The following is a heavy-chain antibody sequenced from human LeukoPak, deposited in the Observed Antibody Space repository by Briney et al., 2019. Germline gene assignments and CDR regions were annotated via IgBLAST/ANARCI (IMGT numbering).Heavy chain of an antibody. CDR3: ARAAQDYGDYWYFDY. CDR2: ISSSGSTI. J-gene: IGHJ4*02. Sequence: GGSLRLSCAASGFTFSSYEMNWVRQAPGKGLEWVSYISSSGSTIYYADSVKGRFTISRDNAKNSLYLQMNSLRAEDTAVYYCARAAQDYGDYWYFDYWGQGTLVTVSS. V-gene: IGHV3-48*03. CDR1: GFTFSSYE. D-gene: IGHD4-17*01.